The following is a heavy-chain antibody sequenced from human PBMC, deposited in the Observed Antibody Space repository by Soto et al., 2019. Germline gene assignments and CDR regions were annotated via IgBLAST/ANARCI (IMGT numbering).Heavy chain of an antibody. V-gene: IGHV4-59*08. CDR3: VRLDPYSSSSPYYYMDV. CDR1: GGSISSYY. J-gene: IGHJ6*03. CDR2: IYYSGST. D-gene: IGHD6-6*01. Sequence: QVQLQESGPGLVKPSETLSLTCTVSGGSISSYYWSWIRQPPGKGLEWIGYIYYSGSTNYNPSLKSRVTISVDTSKNQFSLKLSSVTAADTAVYYCVRLDPYSSSSPYYYMDVWGKGTTVTVSS.